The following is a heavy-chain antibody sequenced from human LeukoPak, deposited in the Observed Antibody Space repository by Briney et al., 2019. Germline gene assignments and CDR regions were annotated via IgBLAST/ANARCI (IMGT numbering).Heavy chain of an antibody. CDR2: IYYSGST. Sequence: SETLSFTCTVSGGSISSSSYYWGWIRQPPGKGLEWIGSIYYSGSTYYNPSLKSRVTISVDTSKNQFSLKLSSVTAADTAVYYCARQYGGYSSSWFDYWGQGTLVTVSA. D-gene: IGHD6-13*01. V-gene: IGHV4-39*01. CDR3: ARQYGGYSSSWFDY. J-gene: IGHJ4*02. CDR1: GGSISSSSYY.